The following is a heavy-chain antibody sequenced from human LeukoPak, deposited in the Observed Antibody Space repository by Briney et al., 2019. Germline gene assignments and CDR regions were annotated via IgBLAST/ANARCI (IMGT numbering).Heavy chain of an antibody. J-gene: IGHJ4*02. CDR1: GGSISSYY. Sequence: SETLSLTCTVSGGSISSYYWSWIRQPPGKGLEWIGYIYYSGSTNYNPSLKSRVTISVDTSKNQFSLKLSSVAAADTAVYYCAGGPSTAMATEYWGQGTLVTVSP. D-gene: IGHD5-18*01. CDR3: AGGPSTAMATEY. CDR2: IYYSGST. V-gene: IGHV4-59*08.